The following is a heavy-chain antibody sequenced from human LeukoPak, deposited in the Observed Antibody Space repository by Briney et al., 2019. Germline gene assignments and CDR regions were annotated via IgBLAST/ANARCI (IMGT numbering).Heavy chain of an antibody. J-gene: IGHJ4*02. V-gene: IGHV3-7*03. CDR3: AARSSGNPYF. D-gene: IGHD1-26*01. CDR1: GLTLSNYW. CDR2: IKQDGSEK. Sequence: PGGSLRLSCTASGLTLSNYWMIWVRQAPGKGLQWVAKIKQDGSEKYYVDSVKGRFTISRDNAENSLYLQMNRLRVEDTAVYYCAARSSGNPYFWGQGTLVTVSS.